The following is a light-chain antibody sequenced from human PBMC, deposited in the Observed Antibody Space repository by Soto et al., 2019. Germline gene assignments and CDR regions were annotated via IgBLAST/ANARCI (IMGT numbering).Light chain of an antibody. Sequence: DIQLTQSPSFLSASVGDRVIITCRASQGISSYLAWYQQTPGKAPKLLIYASSTLQSGVPSRFRGSGSGTEFTLTIHSLQPEDFATYYCQQLNTFPVTFGQGTRLDI. J-gene: IGKJ5*01. V-gene: IGKV1-9*01. CDR3: QQLNTFPVT. CDR2: ASS. CDR1: QGISSY.